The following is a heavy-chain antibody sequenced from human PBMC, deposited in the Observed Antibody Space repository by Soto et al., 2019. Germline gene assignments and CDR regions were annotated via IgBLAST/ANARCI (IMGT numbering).Heavy chain of an antibody. J-gene: IGHJ6*02. Sequence: LRLSCAASGFTFSSYGMHWARQAPGKGLEWVAVISYDGSNKYYADSVKGRFTISRDNSKNTLYLQMNSLRAEDTAVYYCAKDPYGSGSYYNVLYYYYGMDVWGQGTTVTVSS. CDR2: ISYDGSNK. CDR3: AKDPYGSGSYYNVLYYYYGMDV. D-gene: IGHD3-10*01. V-gene: IGHV3-30*18. CDR1: GFTFSSYG.